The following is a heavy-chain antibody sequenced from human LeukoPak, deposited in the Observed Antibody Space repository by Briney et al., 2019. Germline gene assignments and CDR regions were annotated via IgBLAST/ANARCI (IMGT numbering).Heavy chain of an antibody. V-gene: IGHV4-61*02. CDR3: ARELIMGATPFDY. D-gene: IGHD1-26*01. CDR2: IYTSGST. Sequence: SETLSVICTVSGGSISSGSYYWSWIRQPAGKGLEWIGRIYTSGSTNYNPSLKSRVTISVDTSKNQFSLKLSSVTAADTAVYYCARELIMGATPFDYWGQGTLVTVSS. J-gene: IGHJ4*02. CDR1: GGSISSGSYY.